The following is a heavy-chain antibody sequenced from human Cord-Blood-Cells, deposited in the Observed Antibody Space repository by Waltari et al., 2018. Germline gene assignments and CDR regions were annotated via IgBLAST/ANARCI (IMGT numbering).Heavy chain of an antibody. V-gene: IGHV4-34*01. CDR2: INHSGST. CDR3: ARGASKDFWSGIIDY. Sequence: QVQLQQWGAGLLKPSETLSLTCAVYGGSFSGYYWSWIRQPPGKGLEWIGEINHSGSTNYKPFLKSRVTISVDTSKNQFSLKLSSVTAADTAVYYCARGASKDFWSGIIDYWGQGTLVTVSS. J-gene: IGHJ4*02. D-gene: IGHD3-3*01. CDR1: GGSFSGYY.